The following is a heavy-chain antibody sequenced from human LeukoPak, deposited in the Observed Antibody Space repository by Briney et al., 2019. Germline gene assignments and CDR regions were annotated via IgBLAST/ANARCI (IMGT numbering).Heavy chain of an antibody. CDR1: GDSVSSNSAA. D-gene: IGHD6-19*01. CDR3: AREAGSGPSRYFQH. V-gene: IGHV6-1*01. J-gene: IGHJ1*01. Sequence: SQTLSLTCAISGDSVSSNSAAWNWIRRSPSRGLEWLGRTYYRSKWYNDYAVSVKSRITINPDTSKNQFSLQLNSVTPEDAAVYYCAREAGSGPSRYFQHWGQGTLVTVSS. CDR2: TYYRSKWYN.